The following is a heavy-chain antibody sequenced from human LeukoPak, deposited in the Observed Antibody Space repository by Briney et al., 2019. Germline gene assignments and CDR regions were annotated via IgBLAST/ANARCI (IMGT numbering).Heavy chain of an antibody. J-gene: IGHJ5*02. CDR3: ARRLVVAATRRLSWFDP. D-gene: IGHD2-15*01. CDR1: GYSISSGYY. V-gene: IGHV4-38-2*02. CDR2: IYHSGST. Sequence: SETLSLTCTVSGYSISSGYYWGWIRQPPGKGLEWIGSIYHSGSTYYNPSLKSRVTISVDTSKNQFSLKLSSVTAADTAVYYCARRLVVAATRRLSWFDPWGQGTLVTVSS.